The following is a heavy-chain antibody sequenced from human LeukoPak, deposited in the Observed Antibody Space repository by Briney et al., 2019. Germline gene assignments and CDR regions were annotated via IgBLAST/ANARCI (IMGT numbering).Heavy chain of an antibody. CDR1: GFTFSRYW. CDR2: INIDGSSA. Sequence: GGSLRLSCAASGFTFSRYWMYWVRQAPGQGLLWVSNINIDGSSATYADSVRGRFTISRDNAKNTLYLLMTSPRADDTAVYYCARGRDLDYWGQGTLVTVSA. J-gene: IGHJ4*02. CDR3: ARGRDLDY. V-gene: IGHV3-74*01.